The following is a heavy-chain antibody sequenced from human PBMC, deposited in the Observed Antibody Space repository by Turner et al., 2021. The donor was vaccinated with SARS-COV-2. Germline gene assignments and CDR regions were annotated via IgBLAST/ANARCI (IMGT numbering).Heavy chain of an antibody. D-gene: IGHD6-13*01. Sequence: QVQLVESGGGVVQPGRSLRLSSAASGFTFGSSGMHWVRQAPGKGREWVAVISYNGSNKYYAASVKGRFTISRDNSKNTLYRQMNSLRAEDTAVYYCAKDMEQLVPLVDYWGQGTLVTVSS. J-gene: IGHJ4*02. CDR2: ISYNGSNK. CDR1: GFTFGSSG. CDR3: AKDMEQLVPLVDY. V-gene: IGHV3-30*18.